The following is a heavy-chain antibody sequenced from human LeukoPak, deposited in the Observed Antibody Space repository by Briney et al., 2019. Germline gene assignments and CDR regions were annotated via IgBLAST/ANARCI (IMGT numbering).Heavy chain of an antibody. J-gene: IGHJ4*02. V-gene: IGHV3-21*06. CDR2: IGPTGSDR. CDR1: GLTFSTSG. D-gene: IGHD1-14*01. Sequence: GGSLRLSCTVSGLTFSTSGFNWVRQAPGKGLEWVASIGPTGSDRYHADSIKGRFTISRDNANNFLYLQMNSLRAEDTAVYYCATETNGRHYDYWGQGTLLTVSS. CDR3: ATETNGRHYDY.